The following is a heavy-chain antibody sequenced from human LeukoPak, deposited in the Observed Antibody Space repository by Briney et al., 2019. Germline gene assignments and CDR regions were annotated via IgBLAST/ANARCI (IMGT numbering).Heavy chain of an antibody. V-gene: IGHV3-11*04. CDR3: ARERDAQAIAFFDI. D-gene: IGHD2-15*01. CDR2: ISSSGSTI. J-gene: IGHJ3*02. Sequence: PGGSLRLSCAASGFTFSDYYMSWIRQAPGKGLEWVSYISSSGSTIYYADSVKGRFTISRDNSKNTLYLQMNSLRAEDTAVYYCARERDAQAIAFFDIWGQGTMVTVSS. CDR1: GFTFSDYY.